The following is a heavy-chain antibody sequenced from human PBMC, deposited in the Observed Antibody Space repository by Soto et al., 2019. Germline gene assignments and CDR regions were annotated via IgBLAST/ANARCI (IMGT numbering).Heavy chain of an antibody. V-gene: IGHV1-3*01. CDR1: GGTFSSYA. D-gene: IGHD3-22*01. CDR3: ARDLPYDSSGFNWLDP. Sequence: ASVKVSCKASGGTFSSYAISWVRQAPGQRLEWMGWINAGNGNTKYSQKFQGRVTITRDTSASTAYMELSSLRSEDTAVYYCARDLPYDSSGFNWLDPSGQGPLVTVYS. J-gene: IGHJ5*02. CDR2: INAGNGNT.